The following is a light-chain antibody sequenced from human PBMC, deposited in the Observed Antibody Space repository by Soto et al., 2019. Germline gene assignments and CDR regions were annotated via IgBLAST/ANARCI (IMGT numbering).Light chain of an antibody. CDR1: SSNIGAGYD. V-gene: IGLV1-40*01. CDR2: GNS. Sequence: QSVLTQPPSVSGAPGQRVTISCTGSSSNIGAGYDVHWYQQLPGTAPKLLIYGNSNRPSGVPDRFSGSKSGTLASLAITGLRAEYEADYYCQSYDSSLRGWVFGGGTKLTVL. J-gene: IGLJ3*02. CDR3: QSYDSSLRGWV.